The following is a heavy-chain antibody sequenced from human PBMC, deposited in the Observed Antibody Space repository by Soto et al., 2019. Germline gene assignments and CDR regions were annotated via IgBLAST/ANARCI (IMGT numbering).Heavy chain of an antibody. CDR3: ARDRHYCSSTSCRNSYLDY. CDR1: GFTFSSYG. V-gene: IGHV3-33*01. Sequence: PVGSLRLSCAASGFTFSSYGMHWVRQAPGKGLEWVAVIWYDGSNKYYADSVKGRFTIPRDNSKNTLYLQMNSLRAEDTAVYYCARDRHYCSSTSCRNSYLDYWGQGTLVTVSS. D-gene: IGHD2-2*01. J-gene: IGHJ4*02. CDR2: IWYDGSNK.